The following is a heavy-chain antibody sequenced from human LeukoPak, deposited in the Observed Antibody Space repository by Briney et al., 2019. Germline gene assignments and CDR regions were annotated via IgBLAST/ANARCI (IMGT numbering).Heavy chain of an antibody. CDR3: ARDGDFWSAQGAFDI. Sequence: GGSLRLSCAASGFTFSSYWMSWVRQAPGKGLEWVANIKQDGSEKYYVDSVKGRFTISRDNAKKSLYLQMNSLRAEDTAVYYCARDGDFWSAQGAFDIWGQGTMVTVSS. CDR2: IKQDGSEK. V-gene: IGHV3-7*01. CDR1: GFTFSSYW. J-gene: IGHJ3*02. D-gene: IGHD3-3*01.